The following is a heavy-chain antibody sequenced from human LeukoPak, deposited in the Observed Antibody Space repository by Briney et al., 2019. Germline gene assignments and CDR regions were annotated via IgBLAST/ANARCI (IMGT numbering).Heavy chain of an antibody. V-gene: IGHV3-9*01. D-gene: IGHD6-13*01. CDR1: GFTFDDYA. CDR3: AKDYSSSWYYFDY. J-gene: IGHJ4*02. Sequence: GGSLRLSCAASGFTFDDYAMHWVRQAPGKGLEWVSGISWNSGSIGYADSVKGRFTISRDSAKNSLYLQMNSLRAEDTALYYCAKDYSSSWYYFDYWGQGTLVTVSS. CDR2: ISWNSGSI.